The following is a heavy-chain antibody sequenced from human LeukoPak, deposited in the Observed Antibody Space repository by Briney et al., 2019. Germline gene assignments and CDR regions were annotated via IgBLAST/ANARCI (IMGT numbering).Heavy chain of an antibody. Sequence: PSETLSLTCNVSGDSITSGGFYWAWIRQSPGEGLEWIGNVYYSGSTQYNPSLRGRVSISMDMTKNQFSLNLNSVSVTDTAIYYCARRDYAAWFDPWGQGTLVTVSS. CDR2: VYYSGST. V-gene: IGHV4-39*01. J-gene: IGHJ5*02. CDR1: GDSITSGGFY. CDR3: ARRDYAAWFDP. D-gene: IGHD4/OR15-4a*01.